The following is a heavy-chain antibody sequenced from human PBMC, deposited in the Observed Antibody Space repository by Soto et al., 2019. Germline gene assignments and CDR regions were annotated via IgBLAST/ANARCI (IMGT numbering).Heavy chain of an antibody. Sequence: PSETLSLTCTVSGDSIISGSYYWSWIRQLPGKGLEWIGYISYSGTTYYNPSLKSRVIISVDTSKNQFSLKLSSVTAADTAVYYCAADTTGYYPDYWGLGTLVTVSS. J-gene: IGHJ4*02. CDR2: ISYSGTT. V-gene: IGHV4-31*03. CDR3: AADTTGYYPDY. D-gene: IGHD3-9*01. CDR1: GDSIISGSYY.